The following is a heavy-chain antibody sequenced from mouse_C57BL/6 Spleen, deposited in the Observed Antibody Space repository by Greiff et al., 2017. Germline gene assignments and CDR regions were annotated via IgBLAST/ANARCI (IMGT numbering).Heavy chain of an antibody. CDR2: IDPETGGT. J-gene: IGHJ4*01. CDR1: GYTFTDYE. D-gene: IGHD1-1*01. CDR3: TRTFGSSYAMDY. V-gene: IGHV1-15*01. Sequence: VQLQQSGAELVRPGASVTLSCKASGYTFTDYEMHWVKQTPVHGLEWIGAIDPETGGTAYNQKFKGKAILTADKSSSTAYMELRSLTSEDSAVSYCTRTFGSSYAMDYWGQGTSVSVSS.